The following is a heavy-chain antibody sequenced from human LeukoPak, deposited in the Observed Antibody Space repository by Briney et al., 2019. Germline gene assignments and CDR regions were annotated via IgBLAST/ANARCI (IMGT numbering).Heavy chain of an antibody. CDR1: GGSISSYY. CDR2: IYYSGST. Sequence: PSETLSLTCTVSGGSISSYYWSWIRQPPGKGLEWIGYIYYSGSTNYNPSLKSRVTISVDTSKNQFSLRVSSVTAADTAVYYCTRGSAPSASANWGQGTLVTVSS. CDR3: TRGSAPSASAN. J-gene: IGHJ4*02. V-gene: IGHV4-59*08. D-gene: IGHD2-2*01.